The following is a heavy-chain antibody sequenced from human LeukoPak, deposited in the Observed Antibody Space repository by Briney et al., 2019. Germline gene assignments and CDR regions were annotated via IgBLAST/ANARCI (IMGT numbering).Heavy chain of an antibody. V-gene: IGHV1-2*02. CDR3: ARTRRYCSSTSCYTWAFDI. CDR1: GYTFTGYY. J-gene: IGHJ3*02. Sequence: GASVKVSCKASGYTFTGYYMHWVRQAPGQGLEWLGWINPNSGGTNYAQRFQGRVTMTRDTSISTAYMELSRLRSDDTAVYYCARTRRYCSSTSCYTWAFDIWGQGTMVTVSS. CDR2: INPNSGGT. D-gene: IGHD2-2*02.